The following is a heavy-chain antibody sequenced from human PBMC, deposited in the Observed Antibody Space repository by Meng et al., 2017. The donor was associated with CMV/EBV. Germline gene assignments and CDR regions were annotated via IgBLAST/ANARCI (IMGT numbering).Heavy chain of an antibody. Sequence: QLQLRESGPGLVKPSETPSLTCTVSGRSISSSSYYWGWIRQPPGKGLEWIGSIYYSGSTYYNPSLKSRVTISVDTSKNQFSLKLSSVTAADTAVYYCARDSAVAGVVDYWGQGTLVTVSS. V-gene: IGHV4-39*07. CDR2: IYYSGST. J-gene: IGHJ4*02. CDR3: ARDSAVAGVVDY. CDR1: GRSISSSSYY. D-gene: IGHD6-19*01.